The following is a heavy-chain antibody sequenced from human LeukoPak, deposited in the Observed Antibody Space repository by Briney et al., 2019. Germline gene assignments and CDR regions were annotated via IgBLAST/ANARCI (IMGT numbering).Heavy chain of an antibody. D-gene: IGHD1-26*01. V-gene: IGHV3-21*01. CDR1: GFTFSSYS. CDR2: ISSSSSYI. Sequence: GGSLRLSCAASGFTFSSYSMNWVRQAPVKGLEWVSSISSSSSYIYYADSVKGRFTISRDNAKNSLYLQMNSLRAEDTAVYYCARVGRPTHYFDYWGQGTLVTVSS. CDR3: ARVGRPTHYFDY. J-gene: IGHJ4*02.